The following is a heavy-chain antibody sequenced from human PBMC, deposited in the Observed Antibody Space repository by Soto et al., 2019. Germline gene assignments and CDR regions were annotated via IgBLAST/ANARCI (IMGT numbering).Heavy chain of an antibody. J-gene: IGHJ4*02. V-gene: IGHV2-5*02. D-gene: IGHD4-17*01. CDR3: AHAGDYDPLTCDH. CDR1: GFSLTTSDMG. CDR2: IYWDDDK. Sequence: QITLKESGPTLVRPAQTLTLTCAFSGFSLTTSDMGVDWIRQPPRTAREWHALIYWDDDKRYSPTLTVRLAVSKDTARNQVVLTISNCNPGDTAAYFCAHAGDYDPLTCDHWGPGILVTFSS.